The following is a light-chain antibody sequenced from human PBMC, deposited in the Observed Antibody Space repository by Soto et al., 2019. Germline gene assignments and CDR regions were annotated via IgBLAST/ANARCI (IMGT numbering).Light chain of an antibody. J-gene: IGLJ1*01. V-gene: IGLV2-23*02. Sequence: QSVLTQPASVSGSPGQSITISCTGTSSDVGSYSVVSWYQQYPGKAPKLMIYEVNKRPSGVSNRFSGSKSGNTASLTISGLQAEDEADYYCCSSVSSSTYVFGTGTKVTVL. CDR3: CSSVSSSTYV. CDR1: SSDVGSYSV. CDR2: EVN.